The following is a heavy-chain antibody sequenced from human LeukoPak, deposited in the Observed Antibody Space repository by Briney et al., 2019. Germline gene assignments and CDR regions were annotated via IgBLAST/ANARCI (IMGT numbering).Heavy chain of an antibody. D-gene: IGHD3-3*01. CDR1: GFTFGDYA. J-gene: IGHJ4*02. CDR3: ARDTYEPGLIDF. Sequence: PGGSLRLSCAASGFTFGDYAMHWVRQAPGKGLEWVSYINSGSSDKHYTESVRGRFTISRDNAKTTLYLQMNSLRAEDTAVYFCARDTYEPGLIDFWGQGTLVSVSS. V-gene: IGHV3-21*05. CDR2: INSGSSDK.